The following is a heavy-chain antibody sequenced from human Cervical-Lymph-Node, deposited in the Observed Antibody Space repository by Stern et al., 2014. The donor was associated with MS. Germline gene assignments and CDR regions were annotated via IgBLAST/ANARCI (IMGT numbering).Heavy chain of an antibody. CDR2: IKDEGEGSAA. J-gene: IGHJ4*02. CDR1: ESSLDNAW. V-gene: IGHV3-15*01. D-gene: IGHD3-3*01. CDR3: FTSGGWTIFGEVIPPS. Sequence: EVQLVESGGDLVRPGGSLRLSCTAPESSLDNAWISWVRQAPGKGLEWVGRIKDEGEGSAADYAAPVEGRFTISRDDANNTVYLQMSSLKIEDTAVYYCFTSGGWTIFGEVIPPSWGQGTPVSVSS.